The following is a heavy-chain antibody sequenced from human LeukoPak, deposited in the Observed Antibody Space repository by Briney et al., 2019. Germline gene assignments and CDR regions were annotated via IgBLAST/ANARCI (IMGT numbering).Heavy chain of an antibody. V-gene: IGHV3-30*18. CDR3: AKASGIAAAGWVEP. CDR1: VFTFSSHG. D-gene: IGHD6-25*01. Sequence: GISLRLSYAACVFTFSSHGMQGVRQAPATGLEGGAVISYDGSNKYYADSVKRRFTISRDNSKNTLYLQMTSLRAEDTAVYFCAKASGIAAAGWVEPWGQETL. CDR2: ISYDGSNK. J-gene: IGHJ4*02.